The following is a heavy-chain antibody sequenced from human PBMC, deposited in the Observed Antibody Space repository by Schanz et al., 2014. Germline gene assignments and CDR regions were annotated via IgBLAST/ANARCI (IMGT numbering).Heavy chain of an antibody. V-gene: IGHV3-23*04. J-gene: IGHJ3*02. D-gene: IGHD3-10*01. CDR2: ISGSGGST. CDR3: AKGRFGELSAFDI. Sequence: EVQLVESGGGLVQPGGSLRLSCAASGFTFSDYYMSWIRQAPGKGLEWVSAISGSGGSTYYADSVKGRFTISRDNSKNTLYLQMNSLRAEDTAVYYCAKGRFGELSAFDIWGQGTMVTVSS. CDR1: GFTFSDYY.